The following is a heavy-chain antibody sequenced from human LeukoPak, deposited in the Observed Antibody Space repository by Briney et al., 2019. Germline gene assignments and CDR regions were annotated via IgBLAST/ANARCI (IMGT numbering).Heavy chain of an antibody. CDR2: INHSGST. J-gene: IGHJ4*02. D-gene: IGHD3-3*01. CDR3: ARESPRGWSGYYAYYFDC. CDR1: GGSFSGYY. V-gene: IGHV4-34*01. Sequence: SETLSLTCAVYGGSFSGYYWSWIRQPPGKGLEWIGEINHSGSTNYNPSLKSRVTISVDTSKNQFSLKLSSVTAADTAVYYCARESPRGWSGYYAYYFDCWGQGTLVTVSS.